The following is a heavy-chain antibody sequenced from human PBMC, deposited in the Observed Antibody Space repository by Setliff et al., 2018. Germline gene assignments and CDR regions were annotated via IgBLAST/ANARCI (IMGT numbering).Heavy chain of an antibody. D-gene: IGHD2-15*01. CDR2: INHSGGST. CDR3: AKDDAGYCSGGSCYAPFDY. CDR1: GFTFNRFA. V-gene: IGHV3-23*01. J-gene: IGHJ4*02. Sequence: PGGSLRLSCAASGFTFNRFAMSWVRQTPGKGLEWVSAINHSGGSTYYADPVKGRFTISRDNPKNTLYLQMNSLRAEDTAVYYCAKDDAGYCSGGSCYAPFDYWGQGTLVTVSS.